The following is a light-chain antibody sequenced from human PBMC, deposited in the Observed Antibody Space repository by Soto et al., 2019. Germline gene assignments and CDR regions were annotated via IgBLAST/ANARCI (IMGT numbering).Light chain of an antibody. V-gene: IGLV3-1*01. Sequence: SYELTQPPSESVSPGQTASITCSGDKLGDKYACWYQQKPGQYPVLVIYQDSKRPSGIPERFSGSNSGNTATLTISGTKAMDEADYYCQAWDSSTVGFGGGTNLTVL. CDR1: KLGDKY. CDR3: QAWDSSTVG. J-gene: IGLJ2*01. CDR2: QDS.